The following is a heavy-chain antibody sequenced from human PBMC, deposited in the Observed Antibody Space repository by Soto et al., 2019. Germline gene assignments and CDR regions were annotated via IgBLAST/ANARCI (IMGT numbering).Heavy chain of an antibody. D-gene: IGHD1-26*01. J-gene: IGHJ4*02. CDR2: IIPMFDTP. Sequence: QVQLVQSGAEVKKPGSSVKVSCKASGGTFSSDSFSWVRQAPGQGLEWMGGIIPMFDTPIYAKKFQDRVRXXAXXSTSTAYMQLSSLRSGDTAVYYCARSGGLDRDFNYWGQGSLVTVSS. CDR3: ARSGGLDRDFNY. CDR1: GGTFSSDS. V-gene: IGHV1-69*12.